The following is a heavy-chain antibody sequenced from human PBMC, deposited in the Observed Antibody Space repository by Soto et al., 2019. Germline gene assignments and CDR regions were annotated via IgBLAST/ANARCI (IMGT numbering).Heavy chain of an antibody. V-gene: IGHV1-24*01. J-gene: IGHJ6*02. Sequence: GASVKVSCEVSGYTLTKLSIHWVRQAPGKGLEWMGGFDPEDGETIYAQKFQGSVTMTRNTPISTAYMELSSLRSEDTAVYYCARERTTISMDVWGQGTTVTVSS. CDR2: FDPEDGET. CDR1: GYTLTKLS. D-gene: IGHD3-9*01. CDR3: ARERTTISMDV.